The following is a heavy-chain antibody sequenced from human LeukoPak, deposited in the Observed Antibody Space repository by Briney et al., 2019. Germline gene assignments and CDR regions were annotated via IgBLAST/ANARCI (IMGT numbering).Heavy chain of an antibody. Sequence: ASVKVSCKASGGTFSSYAISWVRQAPGQGLEWMGRIIPIFGTANYAQKFQGRVTITTDESTSTAYMELGSLRSEDTAVYYCARVQRDGDYVYYWGQGTLVTVSS. V-gene: IGHV1-69*05. CDR3: ARVQRDGDYVYY. J-gene: IGHJ4*02. D-gene: IGHD4-17*01. CDR2: IIPIFGTA. CDR1: GGTFSSYA.